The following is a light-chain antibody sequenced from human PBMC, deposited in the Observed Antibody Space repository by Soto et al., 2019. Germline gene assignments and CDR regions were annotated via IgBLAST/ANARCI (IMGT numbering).Light chain of an antibody. CDR3: QQYNNWPLT. J-gene: IGKJ4*01. CDR1: QSVSSN. CDR2: GAS. V-gene: IGKV3-15*01. Sequence: EIVMTQSPATLSVSPGERATLSCRASQSVSSNLAWYRQKPGQAPRLLIYGASTRATGFPARFSGGGSGTEFTLTISSLQSEDFAVYYCQQYNNWPLTFGGGTKVEIK.